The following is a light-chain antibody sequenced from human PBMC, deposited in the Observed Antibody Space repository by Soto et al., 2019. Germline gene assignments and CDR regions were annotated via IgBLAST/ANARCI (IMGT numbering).Light chain of an antibody. V-gene: IGKV1-5*01. CDR3: LQYNGNSGT. CDR2: DAS. J-gene: IGKJ1*01. Sequence: DIQMTQSPSTLSASVGDTVTITCRASQSISTWLAWYQHKPGEAPRLLIFDASNLESGVPSRFSGSGSGTDFTLTISSLQPDDFATYYCLQYNGNSGTFGQGTKVE. CDR1: QSISTW.